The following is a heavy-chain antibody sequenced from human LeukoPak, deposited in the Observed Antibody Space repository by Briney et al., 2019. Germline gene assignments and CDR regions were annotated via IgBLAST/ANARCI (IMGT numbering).Heavy chain of an antibody. Sequence: SETLSLTCAVYGGSFSGYYWSWIRQPPGKGLEWSGEINHSASTNYNPSLKSRVTISVDTSKDQFSLKLSSVTAADTAVYYCARTGKPRIVVVPAASRGSFDPWGQGTLVTVSS. CDR1: GGSFSGYY. D-gene: IGHD2-2*01. J-gene: IGHJ5*02. V-gene: IGHV4-34*01. CDR2: INHSAST. CDR3: ARTGKPRIVVVPAASRGSFDP.